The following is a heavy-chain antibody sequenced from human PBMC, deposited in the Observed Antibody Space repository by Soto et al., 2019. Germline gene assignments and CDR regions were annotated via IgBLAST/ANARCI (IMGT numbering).Heavy chain of an antibody. J-gene: IGHJ6*02. Sequence: QVQLVESGGGVVQPGRSLRLSCAASEFTFGTYAMHWVRQAPGKGLEWVALISYDGSNKYYADSVKGQFTISRDNSKNTLYLQVNSLRPEDTAVYYCAKDRSSSGWNGDYAMDVWGQGTTVTVSS. CDR1: EFTFGTYA. D-gene: IGHD6-19*01. CDR2: ISYDGSNK. V-gene: IGHV3-30*18. CDR3: AKDRSSSGWNGDYAMDV.